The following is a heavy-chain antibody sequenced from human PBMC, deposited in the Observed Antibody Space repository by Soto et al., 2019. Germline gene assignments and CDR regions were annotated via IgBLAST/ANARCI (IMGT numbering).Heavy chain of an antibody. Sequence: QVQLVQSGAEVRKPGASVKVSCEASGYTFTSYDIYWVRQATGQGLEWMGWMNPNTGNSGYAQKLQGRGTATSDTFINPGHMELSSLRSEDTAVYYCARRAETNGWNGFGADKYYFDFWGQGTLVTVSS. D-gene: IGHD1-1*01. V-gene: IGHV1-8*01. CDR1: GYTFTSYD. CDR3: ARRAETNGWNGFGADKYYFDF. CDR2: MNPNTGNS. J-gene: IGHJ4*02.